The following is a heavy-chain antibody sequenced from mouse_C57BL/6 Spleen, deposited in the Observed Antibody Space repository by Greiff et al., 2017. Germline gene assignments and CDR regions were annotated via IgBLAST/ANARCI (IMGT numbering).Heavy chain of an antibody. CDR1: GYAFSSYW. Sequence: LKESGASVKISCKASGYAFSSYWMNWVKQRPGKGLEWIGQIYPGDGDTNYNGKFKGKATLTADKSSSTAYMQLSSLTSEDSAVYFCARSDGSSWFAYWGQGTLVTVSA. CDR3: ARSDGSSWFAY. CDR2: IYPGDGDT. D-gene: IGHD1-1*01. J-gene: IGHJ3*01. V-gene: IGHV1-80*01.